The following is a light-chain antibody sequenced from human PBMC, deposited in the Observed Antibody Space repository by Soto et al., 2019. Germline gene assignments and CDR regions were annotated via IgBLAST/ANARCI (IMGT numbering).Light chain of an antibody. CDR1: SSDIGGYNS. CDR2: DVT. J-gene: IGLJ1*01. CDR3: SSYTDRKNLV. V-gene: IGLV2-8*01. Sequence: QSVLTQSPSASGSPGQSVTISCTGTSSDIGGYNSVSWYQQHPGKAPKVMIYDVTKRPSGVPDRFSGSKSSNTASLTVSALQAEDEADYYCSSYTDRKNLVFGTGTKVTVL.